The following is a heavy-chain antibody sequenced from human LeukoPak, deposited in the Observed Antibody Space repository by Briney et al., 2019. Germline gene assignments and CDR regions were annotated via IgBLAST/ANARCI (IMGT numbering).Heavy chain of an antibody. V-gene: IGHV3-30-3*01. CDR3: AKDRGFLEWLLYFQH. CDR1: GFTFSTFA. Sequence: PGGSLRLSCAASGFTFSTFAMHWVRQAPGKGLEWVAVISSDGSDKYYADSVKGRFTISRDNSRNTLFLQMNSLRAEDTAVYYCAKDRGFLEWLLYFQHWGQGTLVTVSS. CDR2: ISSDGSDK. J-gene: IGHJ1*01. D-gene: IGHD3-3*01.